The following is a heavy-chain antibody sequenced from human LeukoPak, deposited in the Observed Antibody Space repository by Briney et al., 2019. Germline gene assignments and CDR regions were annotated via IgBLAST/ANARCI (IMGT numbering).Heavy chain of an antibody. J-gene: IGHJ6*03. V-gene: IGHV3-7*01. Sequence: PGGSLRLSCAASGFTFRIFWMSWVSQAPGKGMEWVASMKRDGSEKYYVDSVKGRFTISRDNAKNSLYLQMNSLRAEDTAVYYCARDGVTIFGVVRGQSSYYYYYMDVWGKGTTVSVSS. CDR2: MKRDGSEK. D-gene: IGHD3-3*01. CDR1: GFTFRIFW. CDR3: ARDGVTIFGVVRGQSSYYYYYMDV.